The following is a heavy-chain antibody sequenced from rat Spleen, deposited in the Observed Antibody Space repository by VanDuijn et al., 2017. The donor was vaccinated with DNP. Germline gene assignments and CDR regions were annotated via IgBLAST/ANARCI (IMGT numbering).Heavy chain of an antibody. CDR3: ATGGHLSGGYALDA. CDR1: GFSLTGYS. D-gene: IGHD1-11*01. Sequence: QVQLTESGPGLVQPSETLSLTCTVSGFSLTGYSVYWVRQPPGNVLEWIAAMTGGGAIYYNSALKSRLSVSKDTSKSQVFLKMSSLQTEDTAIYYCATGGHLSGGYALDAWGQGTSVIVSS. CDR2: MTGGGAI. V-gene: IGHV2S12*01. J-gene: IGHJ4*01.